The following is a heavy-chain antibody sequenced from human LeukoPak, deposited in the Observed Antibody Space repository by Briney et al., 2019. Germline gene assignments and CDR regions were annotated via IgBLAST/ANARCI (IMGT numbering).Heavy chain of an antibody. Sequence: ALVKVSCKASGYTFTSYGISWVRQAPGQGLEWMGWISVYNGNTNYAQKLQGRVTMTTETSTSTTYMELRSLRSDDTAVYYCARDSVPAALGGSDYWGQGTLVTVSS. CDR3: ARDSVPAALGGSDY. CDR2: ISVYNGNT. J-gene: IGHJ4*02. CDR1: GYTFTSYG. V-gene: IGHV1-18*01. D-gene: IGHD2-2*01.